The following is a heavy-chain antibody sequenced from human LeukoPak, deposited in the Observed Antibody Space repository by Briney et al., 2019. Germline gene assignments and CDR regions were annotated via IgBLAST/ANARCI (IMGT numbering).Heavy chain of an antibody. J-gene: IGHJ5*02. CDR2: IYYSGST. CDR3: ARDGLRSGKYNWFDP. Sequence: SETLSLTCTVSGGSMSSYYWNWIRQPPGKGLEWIGYIYYSGSTNYNPSLKSRVTISVDTSKNQFSLKLSSVTAADTAVYYCARDGLRSGKYNWFDPWGQGTLVTVSS. CDR1: GGSMSSYY. V-gene: IGHV4-59*01. D-gene: IGHD3-16*01.